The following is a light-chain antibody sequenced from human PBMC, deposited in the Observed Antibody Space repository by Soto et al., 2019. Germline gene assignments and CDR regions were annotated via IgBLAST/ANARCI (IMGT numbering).Light chain of an antibody. V-gene: IGKV1-5*03. Sequence: DIQMTQSPSTLSASVGDRVTITCRASQSINIWLAWYQQKPGKAPKPLIYKASTLESGVPSRFSGSGSGTEFTLTISSLQPDDFATYYCQQYDSYSWTFGQGTKVEIK. CDR2: KAS. CDR3: QQYDSYSWT. CDR1: QSINIW. J-gene: IGKJ1*01.